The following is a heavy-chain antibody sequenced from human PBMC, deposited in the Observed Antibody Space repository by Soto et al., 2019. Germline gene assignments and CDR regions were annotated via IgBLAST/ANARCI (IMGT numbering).Heavy chain of an antibody. CDR2: IYYSGST. Sequence: QVQLQESGPGLVKPSQTLSLTCTVSGGSISSGDYYWSWIRQPPGKGLEWIGYIYYSGSTYYNPSLKSRVTISVATSKNQFSLKLSSVTAADTAVYYCAREFGDYVWGSYRLYYYGMDVWGQGTTVTVSS. J-gene: IGHJ6*02. V-gene: IGHV4-30-4*01. CDR1: GGSISSGDYY. D-gene: IGHD3-16*02. CDR3: AREFGDYVWGSYRLYYYGMDV.